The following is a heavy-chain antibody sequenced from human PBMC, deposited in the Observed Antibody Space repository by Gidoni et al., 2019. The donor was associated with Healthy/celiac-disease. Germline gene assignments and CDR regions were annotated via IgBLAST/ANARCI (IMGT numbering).Heavy chain of an antibody. J-gene: IGHJ4*02. Sequence: EVQLVESGGGLSHPGGSLRLSCAASVFTVSSNYMSWVRQAPGKGLEWVSVIYSGGSTYYADSVKGRFTISRDNSKNTLYLQMNSLRAEDTAVYYCSGGVWFGELMGFWGQGTLVTVSS. D-gene: IGHD3-10*01. CDR2: IYSGGST. V-gene: IGHV3-66*01. CDR3: SGGVWFGELMGF. CDR1: VFTVSSNY.